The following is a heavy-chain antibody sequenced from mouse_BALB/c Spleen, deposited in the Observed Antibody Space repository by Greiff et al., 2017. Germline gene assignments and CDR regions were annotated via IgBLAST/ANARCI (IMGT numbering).Heavy chain of an antibody. CDR1: GFSLTGYG. D-gene: IGHD2-2*01. Sequence: VQGVESGPGLVAPSQSLSITCTVSGFSLTGYGVNWVRQPPGKGLDWLGMIWGDGSTDYNSALKSRLSISKDNSKSQVFLKMNSLQTDDTARYYCAREGVTTYAMDYWGQGTSVTVSS. CDR2: IWGDGST. CDR3: AREGVTTYAMDY. V-gene: IGHV2-6-7*01. J-gene: IGHJ4*01.